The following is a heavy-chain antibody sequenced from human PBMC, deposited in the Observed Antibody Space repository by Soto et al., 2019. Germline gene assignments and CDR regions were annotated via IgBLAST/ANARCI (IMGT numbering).Heavy chain of an antibody. CDR1: GFTFSSYA. Sequence: GSLRLSCAASGFTFSSYAMSWVRQAPGKGLEWVSAISGSGGSTYYADSVKGRFTISRDNSKNTLYLQMNSLRAEDTAVYYCAKGAVAGKFEAYYYYGMDVWGQGTTVTVSS. CDR3: AKGAVAGKFEAYYYYGMDV. CDR2: ISGSGGST. V-gene: IGHV3-23*01. D-gene: IGHD6-19*01. J-gene: IGHJ6*02.